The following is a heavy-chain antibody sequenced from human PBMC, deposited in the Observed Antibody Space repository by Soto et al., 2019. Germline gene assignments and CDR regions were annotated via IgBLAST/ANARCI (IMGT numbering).Heavy chain of an antibody. CDR1: GFTFSSYG. CDR2: ISYDGSNK. CDR3: AKDFGARGSGSHFDY. J-gene: IGHJ4*02. D-gene: IGHD3-10*01. V-gene: IGHV3-30*18. Sequence: QVQLVESGGGVVQPGRSLRLSCAASGFTFSSYGMHWVRQAPGKGLEWVTFISYDGSNKYYADSVKGRFTISRDNSKNTLYLQMNSLRAEETAVYYCAKDFGARGSGSHFDYWGQGTLVTVSS.